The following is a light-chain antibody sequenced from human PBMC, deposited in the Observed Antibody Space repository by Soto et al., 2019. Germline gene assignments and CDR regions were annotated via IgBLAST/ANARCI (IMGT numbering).Light chain of an antibody. Sequence: QSVLTQPASVSGSPGQSITISCTGTSSDVGGYKYVSWYQQHPGKAPKLMIYDIRNRPSGVSNRFSGSKSGNTASLTISGLHAEDEADYYCSSYTSSSTRVFGTGTKVTVL. CDR1: SSDVGGYKY. CDR3: SSYTSSSTRV. V-gene: IGLV2-14*03. CDR2: DIR. J-gene: IGLJ1*01.